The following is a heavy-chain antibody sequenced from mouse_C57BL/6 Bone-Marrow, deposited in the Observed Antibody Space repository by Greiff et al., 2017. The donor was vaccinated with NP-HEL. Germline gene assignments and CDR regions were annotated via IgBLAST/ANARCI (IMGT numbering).Heavy chain of an antibody. CDR3: TNPSTVVASYYAMDY. D-gene: IGHD1-1*01. CDR1: GYTFTDYE. V-gene: IGHV1-15*01. CDR2: IDPETGGT. J-gene: IGHJ4*01. Sequence: VQLQQSGAELLRPGASVTLSCKASGYTFTDYEMHWVKQTPVHGLEWIGAIDPETGGTAYNQKFKGKAILTADKSSSTAYMELRSLTSEDSAVYYCTNPSTVVASYYAMDYWGQGTSVTVSS.